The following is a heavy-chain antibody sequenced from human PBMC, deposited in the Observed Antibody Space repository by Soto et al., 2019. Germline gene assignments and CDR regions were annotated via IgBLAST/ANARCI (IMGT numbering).Heavy chain of an antibody. V-gene: IGHV3-48*02. CDR1: GLTFSTNT. D-gene: IGHD3-10*01. CDR3: VITDSGRERGY. J-gene: IGHJ4*02. Sequence: EVQLVESGGGFVQRGVSLRLSCAVSGLTFSTNTINWVRQAPGKGLEWVSYISTSSTAIYYADSVKGRFTISRDDAKSSLYLQMNSLRDEDTAVYYCVITDSGRERGYWGQGTLVTVSS. CDR2: ISTSSTAI.